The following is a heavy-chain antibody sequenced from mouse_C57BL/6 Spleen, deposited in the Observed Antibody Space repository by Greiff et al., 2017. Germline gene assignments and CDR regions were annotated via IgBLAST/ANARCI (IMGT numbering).Heavy chain of an antibody. CDR1: GFSLTSYA. Sequence: VKLMESGPGLVAPSQSLSITCTVSGFSLTSYAISWVRQPPGKGLEWLGVIWTGGGTNYNSALKSRLSISKDNSKSQVFLKMNSLQTDDTARYYDAREGAYDYDGGGVFAYWGQGTLVTVSA. CDR3: AREGAYDYDGGGVFAY. CDR2: IWTGGGT. D-gene: IGHD2-4*01. J-gene: IGHJ3*01. V-gene: IGHV2-9-1*01.